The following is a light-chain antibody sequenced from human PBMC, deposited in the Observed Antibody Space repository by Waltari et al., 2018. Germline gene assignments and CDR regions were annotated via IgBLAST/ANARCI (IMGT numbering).Light chain of an antibody. V-gene: IGKV4-1*01. Sequence: DIVMTQSPDSLAVSLGERATINCKSRQSVLYSCNNKNYVAWYQQKPGQPPKLLVYWASTREAAVPDRFSGSRSATDFSLTISSLQAQDVAVYYCQQFYSLPVTFGGGTNVEIK. CDR2: WAS. CDR1: QSVLYSCNNKNY. J-gene: IGKJ4*01. CDR3: QQFYSLPVT.